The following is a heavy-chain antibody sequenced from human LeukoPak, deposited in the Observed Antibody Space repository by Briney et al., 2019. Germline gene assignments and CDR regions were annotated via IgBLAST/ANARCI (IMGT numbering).Heavy chain of an antibody. J-gene: IGHJ4*02. CDR1: GGTFSSYT. CDR3: ARGGYYDSSGYYYRDY. D-gene: IGHD3-22*01. Sequence: SVKVSCKASGGTFSSYTISWVRQAPGQGLEWMGRIIPILGIANYAQKFQGRVTITADKSTSTAYMELSSLRSEDTAVYCCARGGYYDSSGYYYRDYWGQGTLVTVSS. CDR2: IIPILGIA. V-gene: IGHV1-69*02.